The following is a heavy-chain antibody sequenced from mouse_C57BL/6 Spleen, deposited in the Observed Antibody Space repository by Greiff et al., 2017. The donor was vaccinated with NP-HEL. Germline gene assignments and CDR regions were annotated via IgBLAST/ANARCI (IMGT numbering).Heavy chain of an antibody. J-gene: IGHJ4*01. CDR2: IYPGDGDT. CDR3: ARSAIYDGNYLYYYAMDY. D-gene: IGHD2-1*01. CDR1: GYAFSSYW. Sequence: QVQLQQSGAELVKPGASVKISCKASGYAFSSYWMNWVKQRPGKGLEWIGQIYPGDGDTNYNGKFKGTATLTADKSSSTAYMQLSSLTSEDSAVYVCARSAIYDGNYLYYYAMDYWGQGTSVTVSS. V-gene: IGHV1-80*01.